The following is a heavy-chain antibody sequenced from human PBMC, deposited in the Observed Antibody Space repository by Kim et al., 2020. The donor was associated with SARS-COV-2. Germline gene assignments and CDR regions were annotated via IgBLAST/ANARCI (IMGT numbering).Heavy chain of an antibody. CDR3: ARYDVDTAMDYYYYYGMDV. CDR2: IYYSGST. V-gene: IGHV4-59*01. CDR1: GGSISSYY. D-gene: IGHD5-18*01. J-gene: IGHJ6*02. Sequence: SETLSLTCTVSGGSISSYYWSWIRQPPGKGLEWIGYIYYSGSTNYNPSLKSRVTISVDTSKNQFSLKLSSVTAADTAVYYCARYDVDTAMDYYYYYGMDVWGQGTTVTVSS.